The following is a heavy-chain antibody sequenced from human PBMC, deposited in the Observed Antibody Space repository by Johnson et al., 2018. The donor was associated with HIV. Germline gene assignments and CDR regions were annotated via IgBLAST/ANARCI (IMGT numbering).Heavy chain of an antibody. CDR1: GFTFSSYG. CDR2: IWYDGSNK. Sequence: QVQLVESGGGVVQPGRSLRLSCAASGFTFSSYGMHWVRQAPGKGLEWVAVIWYDGSNKYYADSVKGRFTISRDNAKNSLYLQMNSLRAEDTAVYYCARGSKRVMAAFDIWGQGTMVTVSS. CDR3: ARGSKRVMAAFDI. D-gene: IGHD3-16*01. V-gene: IGHV3-33*01. J-gene: IGHJ3*02.